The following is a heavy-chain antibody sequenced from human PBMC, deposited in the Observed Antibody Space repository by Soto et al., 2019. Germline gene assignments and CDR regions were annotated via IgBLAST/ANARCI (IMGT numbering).Heavy chain of an antibody. CDR1: GYSFTSYW. V-gene: IGHV5-10-1*01. Sequence: GESLKISCKGSGYSFTSYWISWVRQMPGKVLEWMGRIDPSDSYTNYSPSFQGHVTISADKSISTAYLQWSSLKASDTAMYYCARHEPTVVVPAAIGYYYYGMDVWGQGXTVTVYS. CDR2: IDPSDSYT. J-gene: IGHJ6*02. CDR3: ARHEPTVVVPAAIGYYYYGMDV. D-gene: IGHD2-2*01.